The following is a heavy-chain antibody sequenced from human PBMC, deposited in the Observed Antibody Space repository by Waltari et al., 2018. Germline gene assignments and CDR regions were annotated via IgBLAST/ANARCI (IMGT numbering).Heavy chain of an antibody. CDR2: ISYDGKNK. Sequence: QVQLVESGGGVVQPGRSLRLSCAASGFTFSSYGMHWVRQAPGKGLEWVEVISYDGKNKYHADSMKGRFTISRDNSKNTLYLQMNSLRAEDTAVYYCAKASHMDVWGKGTTVTISS. CDR1: GFTFSSYG. J-gene: IGHJ6*03. CDR3: AKASHMDV. V-gene: IGHV3-30*18.